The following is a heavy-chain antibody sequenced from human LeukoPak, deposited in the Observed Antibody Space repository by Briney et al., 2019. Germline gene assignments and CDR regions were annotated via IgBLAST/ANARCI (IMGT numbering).Heavy chain of an antibody. CDR1: GASISDYY. CDR2: ISSSGNT. CDR3: ARDRGELYDY. Sequence: PSETLSLTCTVSGASISDYYWSWIRQPAGKGVEWIGRISSSGNTNYNPSLKSRVTMSVDTSKNQFSLKLSSVTAADTAVYYCARDRGELYDYWGQGTLVTVSS. J-gene: IGHJ4*02. D-gene: IGHD3-10*01. V-gene: IGHV4-4*07.